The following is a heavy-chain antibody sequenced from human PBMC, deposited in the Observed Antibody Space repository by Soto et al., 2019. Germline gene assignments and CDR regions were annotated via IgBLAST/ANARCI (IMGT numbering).Heavy chain of an antibody. CDR3: AKGLLAIVGTTLPRDGSNI. D-gene: IGHD1-26*01. V-gene: IGHV3-30*18. CDR2: ISHDGSYK. Sequence: GGSLRLSCAASGFSFTTYGMHWVRQAPGKGLEWVAVISHDGSYKYYGDAVKGRFTISRDTSKNAVYLEMKSLRPEDTAVYYCAKGLLAIVGTTLPRDGSNIWGQGTMVTV. CDR1: GFSFTTYG. J-gene: IGHJ3*02.